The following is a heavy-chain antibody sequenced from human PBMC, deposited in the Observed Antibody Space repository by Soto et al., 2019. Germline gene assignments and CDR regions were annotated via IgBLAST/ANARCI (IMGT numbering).Heavy chain of an antibody. CDR3: ARSLKFGILEWYFDY. J-gene: IGHJ4*01. D-gene: IGHD3-3*01. Sequence: PGGSLRLSCAASGFTFSSYSMNWVRQAPGKGLGWVSSISSSSSYIYYADSVKGRFTISRDNAKNSLYLQMNSLRAEDTAVYYCARSLKFGILEWYFDYWGRGTLVTVSS. CDR1: GFTFSSYS. V-gene: IGHV3-21*01. CDR2: ISSSSSYI.